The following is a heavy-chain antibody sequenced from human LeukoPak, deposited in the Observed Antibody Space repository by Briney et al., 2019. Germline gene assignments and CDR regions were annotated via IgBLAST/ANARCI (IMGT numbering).Heavy chain of an antibody. D-gene: IGHD3-22*01. V-gene: IGHV3-53*01. CDR2: IYSGGST. Sequence: GGSLRLSCAASGFTVSSSYMSWVRQAPGKGLEWVSVIYSGGSTYYADSVKGRFTISRDNSKNTLYLQMNSLRAEDTAVYYCARSIYDSSGYYHYFDYWGQGTLVTVSS. CDR3: ARSIYDSSGYYHYFDY. CDR1: GFTVSSSY. J-gene: IGHJ4*02.